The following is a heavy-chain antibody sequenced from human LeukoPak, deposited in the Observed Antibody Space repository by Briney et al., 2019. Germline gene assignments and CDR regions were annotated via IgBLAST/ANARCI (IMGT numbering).Heavy chain of an antibody. D-gene: IGHD2-21*02. CDR2: INPNSGGT. CDR3: ARVVSPYCGGDCPIYFDY. CDR1: GYTFTGYY. V-gene: IGHV1-2*02. J-gene: IGHJ4*02. Sequence: GASVKVSCKASGYTFTGYYMHWVRQAPGQGLEWMGWINPNSGGTNYAQKFQGRVTMTRDTSISTAYMELSRLRSDDTAVYYCARVVSPYCGGDCPIYFDYWGQGTLVTVSS.